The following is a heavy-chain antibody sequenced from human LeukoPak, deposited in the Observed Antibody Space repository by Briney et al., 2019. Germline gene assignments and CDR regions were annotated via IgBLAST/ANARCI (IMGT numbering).Heavy chain of an antibody. Sequence: GGSLRLSCAASGFTFSSYGMSWVRQAPGKGLEWVSAISGSGGSTYYADSVKGRFTISRDNSKNTLYLQMNSLRAEDTAVYYCAKLYVWGSYRPYYFDYWGQGTLVTVSS. J-gene: IGHJ4*02. V-gene: IGHV3-23*01. CDR1: GFTFSSYG. D-gene: IGHD3-16*02. CDR3: AKLYVWGSYRPYYFDY. CDR2: ISGSGGST.